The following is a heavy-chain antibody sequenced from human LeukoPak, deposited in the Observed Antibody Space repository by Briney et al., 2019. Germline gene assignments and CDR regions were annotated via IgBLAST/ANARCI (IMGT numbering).Heavy chain of an antibody. J-gene: IGHJ4*02. CDR3: ARAGDTAMAPDSYYFDY. CDR1: GGSISSYY. V-gene: IGHV4-59*01. CDR2: IYYSGST. D-gene: IGHD5-18*01. Sequence: SETLSLTSTVSGGSISSYYWSWIRQPPGKGLEWIGYIYYSGSTNYNPSLKSRVTISVDTSKNQFSLKLSSVTAADTAVYYCARAGDTAMAPDSYYFDYWGQGTLVTVSS.